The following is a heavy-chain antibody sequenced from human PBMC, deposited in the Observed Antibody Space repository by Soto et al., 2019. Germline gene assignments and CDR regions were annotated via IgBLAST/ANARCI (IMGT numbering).Heavy chain of an antibody. D-gene: IGHD6-19*01. J-gene: IGHJ4*02. Sequence: QVQLQESGPGLVKPSQTLSLTCTVSGGSISSGGYYWSWIRLPPGKDLEWIGHIYNSGSTYNNPSLKSRVIISVDTSKNQFSLDLISVTAADTAVYYCARGLAGDEVDYWGQGTLVTVSS. CDR3: ARGLAGDEVDY. CDR1: GGSISSGGYY. V-gene: IGHV4-30-4*01. CDR2: IYNSGST.